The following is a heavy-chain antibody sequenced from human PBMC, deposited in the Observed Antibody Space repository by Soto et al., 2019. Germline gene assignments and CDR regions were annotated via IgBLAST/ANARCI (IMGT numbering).Heavy chain of an antibody. CDR2: IAHSGDT. V-gene: IGHV4-38-2*01. J-gene: IGHJ6*02. CDR3: TRIYWTTTSCLIKGMDV. CDR1: GYVITNGYH. D-gene: IGHD2-2*01. Sequence: SYTLCLTCAVSGYVITNGYHWGWIRQPPGKELEWMGTIAHSGDTYYNPSLKSRVTISIDTANNHLSLILSSLTAADTATYYCTRIYWTTTSCLIKGMDVWGQGNPVTVYS.